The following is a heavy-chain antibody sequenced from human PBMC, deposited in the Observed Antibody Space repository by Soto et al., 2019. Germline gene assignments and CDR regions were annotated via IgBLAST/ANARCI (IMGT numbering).Heavy chain of an antibody. Sequence: QLPLVESGGGVVQPGTSLRVSCAASQFTFSSFTMHWVRQAPGKGLEWVAVISNDGRNKFYADSVKGRFTISRDNSKNTLFLQMNSLTAEDTAVYYCARGGYYTFWNGAIGTYWGQGTLVTVSS. V-gene: IGHV3-30-3*01. J-gene: IGHJ4*02. CDR3: ARGGYYTFWNGAIGTY. CDR2: ISNDGRNK. CDR1: QFTFSSFT. D-gene: IGHD3-3*01.